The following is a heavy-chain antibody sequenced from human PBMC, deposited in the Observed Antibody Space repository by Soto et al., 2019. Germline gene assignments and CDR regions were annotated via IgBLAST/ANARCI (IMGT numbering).Heavy chain of an antibody. CDR1: GFTFSSYG. CDR3: ARGKAYCSSTSCYYYYYGMDV. D-gene: IGHD2-2*01. CDR2: IWYDGSNK. V-gene: IGHV3-33*01. J-gene: IGHJ6*02. Sequence: QVQLVESGGGVVQPGRSLRLSCAASGFTFSSYGMHWVHQAPGKGLEWVAVIWYDGSNKYYADSVKGRFTISRDNSKNTLYLQMNSLRAEDTAVYYCARGKAYCSSTSCYYYYYGMDVWGQGTTVTVSS.